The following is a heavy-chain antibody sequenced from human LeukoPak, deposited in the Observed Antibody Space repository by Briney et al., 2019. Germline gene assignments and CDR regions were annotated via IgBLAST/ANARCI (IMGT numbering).Heavy chain of an antibody. CDR3: ARSADYWDGMDV. D-gene: IGHD2-8*02. Sequence: GGSLRLSCAASGFTVSANYMSWVRQAPGKGLEWVSIIYSDGTIYYADSVKGRFTISRDNSKNTLYLQMNSLRAEDTAVYYCARSADYWDGMDVWGQGTTVTVSS. CDR2: IYSDGTI. J-gene: IGHJ6*02. V-gene: IGHV3-53*01. CDR1: GFTVSANY.